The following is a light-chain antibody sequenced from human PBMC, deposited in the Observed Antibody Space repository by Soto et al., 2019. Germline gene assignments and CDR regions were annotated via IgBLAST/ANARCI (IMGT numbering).Light chain of an antibody. CDR2: DAT. Sequence: EILLTQSPATLSLSPGERATLSCRASQSVSTYLAWYQQKPGQAPRLLVYDATNRATGIPARFSGSGSGTDFTLTINSLEPEDSAVYSCQQRSNWPLTFGGGTKV. J-gene: IGKJ4*01. V-gene: IGKV3-11*01. CDR3: QQRSNWPLT. CDR1: QSVSTY.